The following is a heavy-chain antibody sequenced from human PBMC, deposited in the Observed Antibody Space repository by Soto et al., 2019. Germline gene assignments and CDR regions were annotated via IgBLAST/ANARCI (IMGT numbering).Heavy chain of an antibody. Sequence: SVKVSCKASGGTFSSYAISWVRQAPGQGLEWMGGIIPIFGTANYAQKFQGRVTITADESTGTAYMELSSLRSEDTAVYYCASPGGYCSSTSCPFDYWGQGTLVTVSS. D-gene: IGHD2-2*01. CDR3: ASPGGYCSSTSCPFDY. V-gene: IGHV1-69*13. CDR2: IIPIFGTA. CDR1: GGTFSSYA. J-gene: IGHJ4*02.